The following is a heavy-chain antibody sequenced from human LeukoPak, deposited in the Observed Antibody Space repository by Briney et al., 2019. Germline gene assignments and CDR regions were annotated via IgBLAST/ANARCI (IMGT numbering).Heavy chain of an antibody. D-gene: IGHD5-12*01. CDR1: GFNLYNQG. Sequence: GSPRLFLSTPGFNLYNQGKSLVPQAPGEGPVLGLGNSGSGDSTSYADSVKGRFTISRDNSKNTLYLQVNSLRAEDTAVYYCAKVDIVATNGRYFDYWGQGTLVTVSS. J-gene: IGHJ4*02. CDR3: AKVDIVATNGRYFDY. V-gene: IGHV3-23*01. CDR2: SGSGDST.